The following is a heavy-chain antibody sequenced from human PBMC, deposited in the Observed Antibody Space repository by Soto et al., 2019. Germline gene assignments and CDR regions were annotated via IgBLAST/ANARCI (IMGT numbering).Heavy chain of an antibody. CDR2: ISAYSGNT. Sequence: QVQLVQSGAEVKKPGASVKVSCKAYGYTFSSYGLSWVRQAPGQGLEWMGWISAYSGNTVYTQRFKGRLTMATDTSTGTASMELRSLRSDDTAVYYCARDFSQSSGYCDSWGQGTLVTVSS. D-gene: IGHD3-22*01. V-gene: IGHV1-18*01. CDR1: GYTFSSYG. CDR3: ARDFSQSSGYCDS. J-gene: IGHJ4*02.